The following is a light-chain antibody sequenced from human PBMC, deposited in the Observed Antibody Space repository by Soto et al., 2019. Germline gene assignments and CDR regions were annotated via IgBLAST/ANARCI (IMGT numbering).Light chain of an antibody. CDR2: DTY. CDR3: KQRYNWPIT. Sequence: DIVLTHSPGARSASPGQTANLSFLASQSVSSYLAWYQQKPGQYNRLLIYDTYNRATGIPARFSGSGSGTDFTLTVSSLEPEDFAVYYCKQRYNWPITVGQGTQLEI. CDR1: QSVSSY. V-gene: IGKV3-11*01. J-gene: IGKJ5*01.